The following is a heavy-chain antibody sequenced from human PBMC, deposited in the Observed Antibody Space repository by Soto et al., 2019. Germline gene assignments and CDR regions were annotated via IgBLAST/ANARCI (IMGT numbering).Heavy chain of an antibody. CDR3: ARDNSWDYGSGLMAWWFDP. D-gene: IGHD3-10*01. Sequence: ASVQVSCKASGYIFSSHYMHWVRQAPGQGLEWMGLINPSGTSTIYAQKLQGRITMTRDPSTSTDYMELSSLRSEDTAVYYCARDNSWDYGSGLMAWWFDPWGQGTLVTVSS. CDR2: INPSGTST. J-gene: IGHJ5*02. V-gene: IGHV1-46*04. CDR1: GYIFSSHY.